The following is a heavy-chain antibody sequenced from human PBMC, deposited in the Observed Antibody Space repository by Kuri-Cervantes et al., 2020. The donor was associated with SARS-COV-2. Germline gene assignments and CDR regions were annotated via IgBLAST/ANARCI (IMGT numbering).Heavy chain of an antibody. J-gene: IGHJ4*02. D-gene: IGHD4-17*01. CDR2: ISSDGVNK. Sequence: SCAASTFSSYSIYAIHWVRQPPGKGLEWVASISSDGVNKQYTDSVRGRFTISRDNSRSTLYLQMSDLRLEDTGVYYCAMLYGDPDLDYWGQGTLVTVSS. CDR3: AMLYGDPDLDY. V-gene: IGHV3-30-3*01. CDR1: TFSSYSIYA.